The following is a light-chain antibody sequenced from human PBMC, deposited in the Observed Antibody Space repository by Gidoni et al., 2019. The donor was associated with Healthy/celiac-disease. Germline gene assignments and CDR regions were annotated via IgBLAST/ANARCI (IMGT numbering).Light chain of an antibody. CDR2: AAS. V-gene: IGKV1-39*01. CDR3: QQSYSTPST. Sequence: IQMTQSPSSLSASVGDRVTITCRASQSSSSYLNWYQQKPGKAPKLLIYAASSLQSGVPSGFSGSGSGTDFTLTISSLQPEDFATYYCQQSYSTPSTFGQGTKVEIK. J-gene: IGKJ1*01. CDR1: QSSSSY.